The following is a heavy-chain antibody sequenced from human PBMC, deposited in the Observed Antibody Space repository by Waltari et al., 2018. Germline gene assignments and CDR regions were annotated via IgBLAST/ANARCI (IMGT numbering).Heavy chain of an antibody. Sequence: QLQLQESGPGLVKPSETLSLTCTVSGGSISSSSYYWGWIRQPPGKGLEWIGSIYYSGSTYYNPSLKSRVTISVDTSKNQFSLKLSSVTAADTAVYYCARDLSQEWSSPVDYWGQGTLVTVSS. CDR1: GGSISSSSYY. CDR2: IYYSGST. D-gene: IGHD3-3*01. J-gene: IGHJ4*02. CDR3: ARDLSQEWSSPVDY. V-gene: IGHV4-39*07.